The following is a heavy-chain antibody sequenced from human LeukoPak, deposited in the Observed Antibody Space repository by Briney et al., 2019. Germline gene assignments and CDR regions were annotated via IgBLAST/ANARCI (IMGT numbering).Heavy chain of an antibody. CDR2: ISGSGGST. Sequence: PGGSLTLSCAASGFTFSSYAMSWVRQPPGKGLEWVSAISGSGGSTYYADSVKGRFTTSRDHSKNTLYLQMNSLRGEDTAVYYCAKEEACGGDCYFDYWGQGTLATVSS. CDR1: GFTFSSYA. V-gene: IGHV3-23*01. D-gene: IGHD2-21*02. CDR3: AKEEACGGDCYFDY. J-gene: IGHJ4*02.